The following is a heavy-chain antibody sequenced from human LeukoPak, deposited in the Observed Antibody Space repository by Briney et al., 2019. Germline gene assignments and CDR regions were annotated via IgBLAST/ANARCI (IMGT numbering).Heavy chain of an antibody. D-gene: IGHD3-3*01. CDR3: ASYVIYYDSLAWFDP. V-gene: IGHV4-31*03. CDR2: IYYSGST. CDR1: GGSISSGGYY. J-gene: IGHJ5*02. Sequence: SETLSLTCTVSGGSISSGGYYWSWIRQHPGKGLEWIGYIYYSGSTYYNPSLKSRVTISVDTSKNQFSLKLSSVTAADTAVYYCASYVIYYDSLAWFDPWGQGTLVTVSS.